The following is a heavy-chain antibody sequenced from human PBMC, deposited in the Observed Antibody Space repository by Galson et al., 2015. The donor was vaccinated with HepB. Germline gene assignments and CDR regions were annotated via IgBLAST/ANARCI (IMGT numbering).Heavy chain of an antibody. D-gene: IGHD6-19*01. V-gene: IGHV5-51*01. Sequence: QSGAEVKKPGESLKISCKGSGYSFTSYWIGWVRQMPGKGLEWMGIIYPGDSDTRYSPSFQGQVIISADKSISTAYLQWSGLKASDTAVYYCARLGYGSGWYPGDFGYWGQGSLVTVSS. CDR3: ARLGYGSGWYPGDFGY. CDR2: IYPGDSDT. CDR1: GYSFTSYW. J-gene: IGHJ4*02.